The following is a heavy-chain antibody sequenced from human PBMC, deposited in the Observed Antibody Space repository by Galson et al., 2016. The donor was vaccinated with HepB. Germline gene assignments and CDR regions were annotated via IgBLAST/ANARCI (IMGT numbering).Heavy chain of an antibody. CDR2: VSFDGLKT. J-gene: IGHJ3*02. CDR1: GFTFRNFG. D-gene: IGHD1-7*01. V-gene: IGHV3-30*18. CDR3: VKDLGVRTTTTDAFDI. Sequence: SLRLSCAASGFTFRNFGIRWVRQAPGKGLEWVAVVSFDGLKTLYVGSVSGRLTISRDNSKNTAYLQMNYLRPDDTAVYYCVKDLGVRTTTTDAFDIWGQGTMVTVSS.